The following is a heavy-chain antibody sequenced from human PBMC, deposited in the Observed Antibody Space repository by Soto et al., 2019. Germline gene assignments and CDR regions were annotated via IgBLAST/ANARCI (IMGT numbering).Heavy chain of an antibody. Sequence: PGGSLRLSCVGSGFSFSSYAMRWVRQAPGKGLEWVSAIGSSGANTYYADSVKGRFTISRDNSKNTVYLQMNSLRAEDTAVYYCAKVGAPHYYDSSGYYYSGYYFDYWGQGTLVTVSS. D-gene: IGHD3-22*01. J-gene: IGHJ4*02. CDR1: GFSFSSYA. V-gene: IGHV3-23*01. CDR2: IGSSGANT. CDR3: AKVGAPHYYDSSGYYYSGYYFDY.